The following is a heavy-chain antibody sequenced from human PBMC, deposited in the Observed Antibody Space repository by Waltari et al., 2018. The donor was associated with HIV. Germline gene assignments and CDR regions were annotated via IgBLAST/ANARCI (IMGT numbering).Heavy chain of an antibody. D-gene: IGHD2-2*01. V-gene: IGHV1-18*01. CDR1: GYTFTSYG. J-gene: IGHJ5*02. Sequence: QAQLAQSGAEVKKPGASVKVSCKASGYTFTSYGISWVRQAPGQGLEWLGWIRAYNGNTNYAQKLQGRVTMTTDTSTSTAYMELRSLRSDDTAVYYCARVGCSSASCYSGWFDPWGQGTLVTVSS. CDR2: IRAYNGNT. CDR3: ARVGCSSASCYSGWFDP.